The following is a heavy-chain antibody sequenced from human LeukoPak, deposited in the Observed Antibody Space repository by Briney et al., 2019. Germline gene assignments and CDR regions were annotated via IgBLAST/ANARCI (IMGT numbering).Heavy chain of an antibody. CDR2: INHSGST. D-gene: IGHD4-17*01. CDR1: GVSFSGYY. CDR3: ARDKMGTTTVTIYYYMDV. J-gene: IGHJ6*03. Sequence: SETLSLTCAVYGVSFSGYYWSWIRQPPGKGLEWIGEINHSGSTNYNPSLKSRVTISVDTSKNQFSLKLSSVTAADTAVYYCARDKMGTTTVTIYYYMDVWGKGTTVTVSS. V-gene: IGHV4-34*01.